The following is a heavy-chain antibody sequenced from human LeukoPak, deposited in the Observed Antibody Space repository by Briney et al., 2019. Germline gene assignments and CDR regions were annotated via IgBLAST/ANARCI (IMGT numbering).Heavy chain of an antibody. V-gene: IGHV4-34*01. Sequence: SSETLSLTCAVYGGSFSGYYWSWIRQPPGKGLEWIGEINHSRSTNYNPSLKSRVTISVDTSKNQFSLKLSSVTAADTAVYYCARAAAAGFGYYYYGMDVWGQGTTVTVSS. CDR1: GGSFSGYY. CDR2: INHSRST. J-gene: IGHJ6*02. CDR3: ARAAAAGFGYYYYGMDV. D-gene: IGHD6-13*01.